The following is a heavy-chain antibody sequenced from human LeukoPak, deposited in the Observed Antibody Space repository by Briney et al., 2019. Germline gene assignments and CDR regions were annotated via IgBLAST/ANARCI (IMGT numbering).Heavy chain of an antibody. V-gene: IGHV1-69*05. CDR2: IIPIFGTA. J-gene: IGHJ4*02. CDR3: ARGDCSGGSCYSELGY. Sequence: SVKVSCKASGGTFSSYAISWVRQAPGQGLEWMGGIIPIFGTANYAQKFQGRVTMTRDTSISTAYMELSRLRSDDTAVYYCARGDCSGGSCYSELGYWGQGTLVTVSS. D-gene: IGHD2-15*01. CDR1: GGTFSSYA.